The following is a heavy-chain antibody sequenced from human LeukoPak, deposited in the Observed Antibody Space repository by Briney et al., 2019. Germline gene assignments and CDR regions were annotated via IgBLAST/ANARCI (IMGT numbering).Heavy chain of an antibody. CDR2: IRYDGSNK. CDR1: GFTFSSYG. CDR3: AKEGGSGSSYYFDY. D-gene: IGHD3-10*01. V-gene: IGHV3-30*02. Sequence: GGSLRLSCAASGFTFSSYGMHWVRQAPGKGLEWVAFIRYDGSNKYYADSVKGRFTISRDNSKNTLYLQMNSLRAEDTAVYYCAKEGGSGSSYYFDYWGQGTLVTVSS. J-gene: IGHJ4*02.